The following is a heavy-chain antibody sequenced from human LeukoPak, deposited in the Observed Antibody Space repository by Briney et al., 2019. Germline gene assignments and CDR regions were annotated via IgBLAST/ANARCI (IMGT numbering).Heavy chain of an antibody. J-gene: IGHJ6*04. Sequence: ASVKVSCKASGYTFTGYYVHWVRQAPGHGLEWMGWINPNSGGTNYALKFQGRVTMTRDTSISTAYMELSRLRSDDTAVYYCARDYYDFWGVSALDVWGKGTTVTVSS. CDR2: INPNSGGT. D-gene: IGHD3-3*01. CDR1: GYTFTGYY. V-gene: IGHV1-2*02. CDR3: ARDYYDFWGVSALDV.